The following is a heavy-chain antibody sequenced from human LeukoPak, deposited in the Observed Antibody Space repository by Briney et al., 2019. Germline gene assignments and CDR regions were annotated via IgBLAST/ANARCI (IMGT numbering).Heavy chain of an antibody. Sequence: SETLSLTCTVSVGSLSSYYWRWIRQPPGKGLEWIGYIYYSGNTNYKPSLKSRVTISVDTSKNQFSLKLSAVTAADTAVYYCARAPAVAGHFDYWGQGTLVTVSS. V-gene: IGHV4-59*01. CDR2: IYYSGNT. CDR3: ARAPAVAGHFDY. D-gene: IGHD6-19*01. CDR1: VGSLSSYY. J-gene: IGHJ4*02.